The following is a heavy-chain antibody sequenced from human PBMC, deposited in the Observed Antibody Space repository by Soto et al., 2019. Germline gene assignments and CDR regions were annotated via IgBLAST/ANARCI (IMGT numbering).Heavy chain of an antibody. V-gene: IGHV4-59*01. J-gene: IGHJ6*02. D-gene: IGHD3-16*01. CDR2: VYYSGTT. CDR3: SRAPSAYGRGYGMDV. Sequence: SETLSLTCTVSGGSISRYYWSWIRQPPGKGLEWIGYVYYSGTTNYNPSLRSRVTISVDTSNNQFSLRLSSVTAADTAVYYCSRAPSAYGRGYGMDVWGQGTTVTVSS. CDR1: GGSISRYY.